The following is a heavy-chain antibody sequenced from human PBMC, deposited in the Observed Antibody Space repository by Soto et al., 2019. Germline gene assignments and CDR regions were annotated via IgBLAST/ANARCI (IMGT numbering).Heavy chain of an antibody. J-gene: IGHJ6*02. V-gene: IGHV1-69*01. Sequence: QVQLVQSGAEVKKPGSSVKVSCKASGGTFSSYAISWVRQAPGQGLEWMGGIIPIFGTANYAQKFQGRVTITADASTNTAYMELRSLRSEDTAVYYCARVVQWYLQNDYSYGMDVWGQGTTVTVSS. D-gene: IGHD2-15*01. CDR2: IIPIFGTA. CDR3: ARVVQWYLQNDYSYGMDV. CDR1: GGTFSSYA.